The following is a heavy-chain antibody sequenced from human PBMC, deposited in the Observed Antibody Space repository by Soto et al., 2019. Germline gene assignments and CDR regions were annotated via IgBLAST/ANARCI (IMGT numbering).Heavy chain of an antibody. CDR2: IYWDDDK. V-gene: IGHV2-5*02. Sequence: SGPTLVNPTQTLTLTCTFSGFSLSTSGVGVGWIRQPPGKALEWLALIYWDDDKRYSPSLKSRLTVTKDTSKNQVVLTMTNMDPVDTGIYYCAHSGRWEAAFRYWGQGTLVTVSS. CDR1: GFSLSTSGVG. D-gene: IGHD6-25*01. CDR3: AHSGRWEAAFRY. J-gene: IGHJ4*02.